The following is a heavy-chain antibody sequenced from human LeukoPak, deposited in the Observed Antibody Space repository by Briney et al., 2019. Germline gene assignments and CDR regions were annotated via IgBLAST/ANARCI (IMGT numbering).Heavy chain of an antibody. CDR3: AREQSVLMVYAAPFDP. CDR1: GGSFSGYY. Sequence: PSETLSLTCAVYGGSFSGYYWSWIRQPPGQGLEWIGEINHSGSTNYNPSLKSRVTISVDTSKNQFSLKLSSVTAADTAVYYCAREQSVLMVYAAPFDPWGQGTLVTVSS. V-gene: IGHV4-34*01. J-gene: IGHJ5*02. D-gene: IGHD2-8*01. CDR2: INHSGST.